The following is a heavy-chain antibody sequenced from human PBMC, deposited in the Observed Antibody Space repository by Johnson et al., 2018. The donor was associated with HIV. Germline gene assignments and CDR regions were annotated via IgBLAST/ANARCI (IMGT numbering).Heavy chain of an antibody. Sequence: QMQLVESGGGVVQPGGSLRLSCAASGFTFDDYAMHWVRQAPGKGLEWVAVISYDGSNKYYADSVKGRFTISRDNSKNTLYLQMNSLRAEDTAVYYCARGGKRVMAAFDIWGQGTLVTVSS. V-gene: IGHV3-30-3*01. CDR2: ISYDGSNK. CDR3: ARGGKRVMAAFDI. J-gene: IGHJ3*02. CDR1: GFTFDDYA. D-gene: IGHD3-16*01.